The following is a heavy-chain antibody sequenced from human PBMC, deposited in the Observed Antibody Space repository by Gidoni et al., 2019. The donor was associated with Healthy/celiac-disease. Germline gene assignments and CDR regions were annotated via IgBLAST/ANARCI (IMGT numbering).Heavy chain of an antibody. CDR2: MNPNSGNT. Sequence: QVQLVQSGAEVKKPGASVKVSCQAPGYTFTSYDINWVRQATGQGLEGMGWMNPNSGNTGYAQKFQGRVTMTRNTSISTAYMELSSLRSEDTAVYYCARVGSSGWYSLNDYWGQGTLVTVSS. V-gene: IGHV1-8*01. D-gene: IGHD6-19*01. CDR3: ARVGSSGWYSLNDY. CDR1: GYTFTSYD. J-gene: IGHJ4*02.